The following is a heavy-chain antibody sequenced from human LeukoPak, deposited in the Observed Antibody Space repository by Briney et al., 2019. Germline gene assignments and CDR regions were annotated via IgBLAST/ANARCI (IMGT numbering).Heavy chain of an antibody. D-gene: IGHD1-1*01. CDR2: IYYSGST. CDR3: ARGETILNWFDP. J-gene: IGHJ5*02. CDR1: GFTFSNAW. Sequence: GSLRLSCAASGFTFSNAWMSWVRQAPGKGLEWVGYIYYSGSTNYNPSLKSRVTISVDTSKNQFSLKLSSVTAADTAVYYCARGETILNWFDPWGQGTLVTVSS. V-gene: IGHV4-59*01.